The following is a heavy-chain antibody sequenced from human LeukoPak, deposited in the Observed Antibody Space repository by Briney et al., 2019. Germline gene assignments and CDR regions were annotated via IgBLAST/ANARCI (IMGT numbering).Heavy chain of an antibody. D-gene: IGHD4-11*01. CDR1: GGTFSSYA. CDR3: ARDPYYSAPKGAFDS. J-gene: IGHJ3*02. V-gene: IGHV1-69*05. Sequence: GASVKVSCKASGGTFSSYAMSWVRQAPGQGLEWMGGIFSIFGTANYAQKFQGRVTITTDESTSTAYMELSSLRSEDTAVYYCARDPYYSAPKGAFDSWGQGTMVTVSS. CDR2: IFSIFGTA.